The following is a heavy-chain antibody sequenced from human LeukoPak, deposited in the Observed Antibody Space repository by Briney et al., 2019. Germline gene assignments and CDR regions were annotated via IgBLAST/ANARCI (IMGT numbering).Heavy chain of an antibody. CDR1: GYTLTELS. D-gene: IGHD2-8*01. CDR3: ATAVFPGVWFDP. Sequence: ASVKVSCKVSGYTLTELSMHWVRQAPGKGLEWMGGFDPEDGETIYAQKFQGRVTMTEDTSTDTAYMKLSSLRSEDTAVYYCATAVFPGVWFDPWGQGTLVTVSS. V-gene: IGHV1-24*01. CDR2: FDPEDGET. J-gene: IGHJ5*02.